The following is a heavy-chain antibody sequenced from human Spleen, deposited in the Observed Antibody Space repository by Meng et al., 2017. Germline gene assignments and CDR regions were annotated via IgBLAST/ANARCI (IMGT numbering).Heavy chain of an antibody. J-gene: IGHJ5*02. CDR1: GGSFSGYY. V-gene: IGHV4-34*01. D-gene: IGHD1-26*01. CDR2: INHSGST. Sequence: VQLQQGGAGRLKPPETLSLTCAVYGGSFSGYYWSWIRQPPGKGLEWIGEINHSGSTNYNPSLKSRVTISVDTSKNQFSLKLSSVTAADTAVYYCARDRGSYYGGWFNPWGQGTLVTVSS. CDR3: ARDRGSYYGGWFNP.